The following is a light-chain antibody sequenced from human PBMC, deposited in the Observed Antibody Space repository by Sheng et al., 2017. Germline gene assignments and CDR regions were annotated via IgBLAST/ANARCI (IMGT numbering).Light chain of an antibody. CDR2: GTS. CDR3: LQHYDFPWT. V-gene: IGKV3-15*01. Sequence: EIVMTQSPATLSVSPGERATLSCRASQSVNSKLAWYQQKPGQAPRLLISGTSTRATGIPARFSGSGSGTEFTLTISSLQSEDFATYYCLQHYDFPWTFGQGTRVEIK. CDR1: QSVNSK. J-gene: IGKJ1*01.